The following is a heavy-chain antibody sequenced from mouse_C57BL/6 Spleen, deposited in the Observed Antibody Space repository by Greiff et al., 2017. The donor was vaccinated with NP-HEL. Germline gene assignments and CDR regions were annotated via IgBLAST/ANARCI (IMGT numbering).Heavy chain of an antibody. CDR1: GYTFTSYW. D-gene: IGHD2-2*01. J-gene: IGHJ3*01. Sequence: QVQLQQPGTELVKPGASVKLSCKASGYTFTSYWMHWVKQRPGQGLEWIGNINPSNGGTNYNEKFKSKATLTVDKPSSTAYMQLSSLTSEDSAVDDCARGYGYDGTWLAYWGQGTLVTVSA. CDR3: ARGYGYDGTWLAY. CDR2: INPSNGGT. V-gene: IGHV1-53*01.